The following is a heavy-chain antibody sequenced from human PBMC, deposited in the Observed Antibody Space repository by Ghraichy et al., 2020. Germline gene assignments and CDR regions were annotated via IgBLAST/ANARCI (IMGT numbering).Heavy chain of an antibody. Sequence: ASVKISCKASGYTFTPYSINWVRQAPGQGLEWMGWISPSTGNPTYAQGFTSRFVFSVDTSVTTAYLEISSLKAEDTAVYYCARDKRTIDFDYWGQGTLVTVSS. V-gene: IGHV7-4-1*02. CDR3: ARDKRTIDFDY. J-gene: IGHJ4*02. CDR1: GYTFTPYS. CDR2: ISPSTGNP. D-gene: IGHD3-9*01.